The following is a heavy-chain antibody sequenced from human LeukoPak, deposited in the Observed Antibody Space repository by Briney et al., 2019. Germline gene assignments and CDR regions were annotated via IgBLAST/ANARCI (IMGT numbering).Heavy chain of an antibody. CDR3: ARSNTGRYSSYWLDP. CDR1: GYSISTGYY. J-gene: IGHJ5*02. V-gene: IGHV4-38-2*02. CDR2: IYYSGST. D-gene: IGHD1-26*01. Sequence: PSETLSLTCTVSGYSISTGYYWDWIRQPPGKGLEWIGYIYYSGSTKYNRSLKSRVTISVDTSKNQLSLKLNSVTAADTAIYYCARSNTGRYSSYWLDPWGQGTLVTVSS.